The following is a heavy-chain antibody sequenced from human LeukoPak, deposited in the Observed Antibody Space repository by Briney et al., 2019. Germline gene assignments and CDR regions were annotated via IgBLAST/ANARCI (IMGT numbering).Heavy chain of an antibody. Sequence: GGSLRLSCAASGFTFSSYSMNWVRQAPGKGLEWVSYISSSSSTIYYADSVKGRFTISRDNAKNSLYLQMNSLRAEDTAVYYCAKDLGQWLVQYYFDYWGQGTLVTVSS. CDR2: ISSSSSTI. V-gene: IGHV3-48*04. D-gene: IGHD6-19*01. J-gene: IGHJ4*02. CDR3: AKDLGQWLVQYYFDY. CDR1: GFTFSSYS.